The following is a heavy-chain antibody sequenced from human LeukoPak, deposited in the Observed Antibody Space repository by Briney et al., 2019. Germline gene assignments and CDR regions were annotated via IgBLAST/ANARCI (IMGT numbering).Heavy chain of an antibody. V-gene: IGHV1-46*01. D-gene: IGHD3-22*01. CDR2: INPVGGTT. Sequence: ASVRVSCKASGYTFTSYYMHWVRQAPGQGLGWVGAINPVGGTTSYAQKFQGRVTMTRDTSTTTVYMELRSLRSDDTAVYYCASQRESYYDSSGYWGYFQHWGQGTLVTVSS. CDR1: GYTFTSYY. J-gene: IGHJ1*01. CDR3: ASQRESYYDSSGYWGYFQH.